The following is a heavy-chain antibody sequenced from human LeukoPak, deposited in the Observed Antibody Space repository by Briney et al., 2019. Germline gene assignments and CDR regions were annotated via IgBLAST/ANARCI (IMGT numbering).Heavy chain of an antibody. V-gene: IGHV4-59*01. CDR2: IYYSGST. CDR1: GGSISSYY. Sequence: SETLSLTCTVSGGSISSYYWSWIRQPPGKGLEWIGYIYYSGSTNYNPSLKSRVTIPVDTSKNQFSLKLSSVTAADTAVYYCARDLSYYYGSGSYYRVRAFDYWGQGTLVTVSS. D-gene: IGHD3-10*01. J-gene: IGHJ4*02. CDR3: ARDLSYYYGSGSYYRVRAFDY.